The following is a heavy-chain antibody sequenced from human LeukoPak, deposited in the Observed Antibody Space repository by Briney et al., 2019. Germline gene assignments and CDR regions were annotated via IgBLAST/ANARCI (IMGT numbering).Heavy chain of an antibody. CDR3: ARESHCSSTSCYLDF. CDR1: GGTLRSYA. J-gene: IGHJ4*02. Sequence: SVKLSCKASGGTLRSYAISWVRQAPGQGLEWMRGIIPIIGTANYAQKFQGRVTITTDESTSTACMVLSGLRSEDTAVYYCARESHCSSTSCYLDFWGQGTLVTVSS. D-gene: IGHD2-2*01. CDR2: IIPIIGTA. V-gene: IGHV1-69*05.